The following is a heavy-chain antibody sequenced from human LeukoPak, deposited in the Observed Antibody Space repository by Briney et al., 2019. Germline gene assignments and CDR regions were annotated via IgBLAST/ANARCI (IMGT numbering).Heavy chain of an antibody. CDR3: ARDLVASDAFDI. V-gene: IGHV3-11*04. Sequence: GGSLRLSCAASGFTFSDYYMSWIRQAPGKGLEWVPYISSSGSTIYYADSVKGRFTISRDNAKNSLYLQMNSLRAEDTAVYYCARDLVASDAFDIWGQGTMVTVSS. CDR1: GFTFSDYY. J-gene: IGHJ3*02. CDR2: ISSSGSTI. D-gene: IGHD5-12*01.